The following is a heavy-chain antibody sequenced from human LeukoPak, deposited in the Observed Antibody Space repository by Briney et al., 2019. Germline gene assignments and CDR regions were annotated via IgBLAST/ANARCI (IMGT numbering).Heavy chain of an antibody. CDR1: GGTFSSYA. J-gene: IGHJ5*02. D-gene: IGHD3-22*01. CDR2: IIPIFGTA. V-gene: IGHV1-69*13. CDR3: ARLGPFYDSSSYGDYNWFDP. Sequence: SVTVSCKASGGTFSSYAISWVRQAPGQGLEWMGGIIPIFGTANYAQKFQGRVTITADESTSTAYMELSSLRSEDTAVYYCARLGPFYDSSSYGDYNWFDPWGQGTLVTVSS.